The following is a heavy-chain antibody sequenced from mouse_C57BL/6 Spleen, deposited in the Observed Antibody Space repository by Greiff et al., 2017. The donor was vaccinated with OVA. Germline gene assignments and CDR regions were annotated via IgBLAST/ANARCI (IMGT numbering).Heavy chain of an antibody. V-gene: IGHV1-82*01. J-gene: IGHJ4*01. D-gene: IGHD1-1*01. CDR3: AGGITTVVADAMDY. Sequence: QVQLQQSGPELVKPGASVKISCKASGYAFSSSWMNWVKQRPGKGLEWIGRIYPGAGDTNYNGKFKGKATLTADKSSSTAYMQLSSLTSEDAAVYFCAGGITTVVADAMDYWGQGTSVTVSS. CDR2: IYPGAGDT. CDR1: GYAFSSSW.